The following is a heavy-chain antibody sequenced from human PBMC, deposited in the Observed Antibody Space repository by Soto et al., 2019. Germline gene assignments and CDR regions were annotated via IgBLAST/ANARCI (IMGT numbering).Heavy chain of an antibody. J-gene: IGHJ6*03. V-gene: IGHV3-7*01. CDR1: RFTFSNYW. Sequence: EVQLVESGGGLVQPGGSLRLSCAASRFTFSNYWMSWVRQAPGKGLEWVADIKHDGSEKHYIDSVKGRFTISRDNVKKSLYLQMNSLRAEDTAVYYCARGDYMDVWGKGTTVTVFS. CDR3: ARGDYMDV. CDR2: IKHDGSEK.